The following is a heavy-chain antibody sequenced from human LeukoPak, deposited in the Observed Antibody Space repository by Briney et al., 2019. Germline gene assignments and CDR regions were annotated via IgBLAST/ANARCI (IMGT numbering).Heavy chain of an antibody. CDR3: VKELDYYGSTEEYYGGVDAFDF. CDR1: GFTFSSYG. D-gene: IGHD3-22*01. Sequence: KTGGSLRLSCAASGFTFSSYGMHWVRQAPGKGLEWVAVISYDGSNKYYADSVKGRFTISRDNSKNTLYLQMNSLRAGDTAIYYCVKELDYYGSTEEYYGGVDAFDFWGQGTMVTVSS. J-gene: IGHJ3*01. V-gene: IGHV3-30*18. CDR2: ISYDGSNK.